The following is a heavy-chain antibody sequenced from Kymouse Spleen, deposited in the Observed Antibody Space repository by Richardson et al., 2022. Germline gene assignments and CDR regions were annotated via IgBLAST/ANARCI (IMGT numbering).Heavy chain of an antibody. Sequence: EVQLVESGGGLVQPGGSLKLSCAASGFTFSGSAMHWVRQASGKGLEWVGRIRSKANSYATAYAASVKGRFTISRDDSKNTAYLQMNSLKTEDTAVYYCTRQNITGTTFDAFDIWGQGTMVTVSS. CDR2: IRSKANSYAT. CDR3: TRQNITGTTFDAFDI. J-gene: IGHJ3*02. V-gene: IGHV3-73*02. D-gene: IGHD1-7*01. CDR1: GFTFSGSA.